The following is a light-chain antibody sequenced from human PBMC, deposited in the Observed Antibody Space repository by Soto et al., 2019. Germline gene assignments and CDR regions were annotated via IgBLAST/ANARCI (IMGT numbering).Light chain of an antibody. V-gene: IGKV1-39*01. CDR2: AAS. J-gene: IGKJ1*01. Sequence: IQMTQSPSSLSASVGDRVTVTCRAGQSISSYLNWYQQRPGEAPKLLIYAASTLQSGVPSKFSGSGSGTDFTLTISSLQPEDFATYYCQQSYSTPQTFGQGTKVEIK. CDR1: QSISSY. CDR3: QQSYSTPQT.